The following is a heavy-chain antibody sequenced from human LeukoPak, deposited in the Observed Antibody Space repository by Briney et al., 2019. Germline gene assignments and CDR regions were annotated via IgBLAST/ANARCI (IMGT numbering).Heavy chain of an antibody. CDR2: IYYSGST. Sequence: TSETLSLTCTVSGGSISSYYWSWIRQPPGKGLEWIGYIYYSGSTNYNPSLKSRVTISVDTSKNQFSLKLSSVTAADTAVYYCARHSSYYGNFDYWGQGTLVTVSS. CDR1: GGSISSYY. D-gene: IGHD3-10*01. CDR3: ARHSSYYGNFDY. V-gene: IGHV4-59*08. J-gene: IGHJ4*02.